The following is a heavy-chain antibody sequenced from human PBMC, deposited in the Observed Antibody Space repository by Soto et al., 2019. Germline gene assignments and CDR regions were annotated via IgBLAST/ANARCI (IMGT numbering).Heavy chain of an antibody. CDR1: GGSISSYY. D-gene: IGHD5-12*01. Sequence: SETLSLTCTVSGGSISSYYWSWIRQPPGKGLEWIGYIYYSGSTNYNPSLKSRVTISVDTSKNQFSLKLSSVTAADTAVYYCARLPGYSGYGQTAGFDYWGQGTLVTVSS. J-gene: IGHJ4*02. V-gene: IGHV4-59*08. CDR3: ARLPGYSGYGQTAGFDY. CDR2: IYYSGST.